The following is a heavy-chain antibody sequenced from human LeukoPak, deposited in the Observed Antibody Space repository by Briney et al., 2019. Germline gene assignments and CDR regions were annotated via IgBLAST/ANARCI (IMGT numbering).Heavy chain of an antibody. Sequence: GGSLRLSCAASGFTFSSYSMHWVRQAPGKGLVWVSRVSPDGSSTSYADSVKGRFTISRDNAKNTLYLQMNSLRAEDTAVYYCARATIFGVISPYWFDPRGLGTLVTVSS. CDR1: GFTFSSYS. CDR2: VSPDGSST. V-gene: IGHV3-74*01. J-gene: IGHJ5*02. D-gene: IGHD3-3*01. CDR3: ARATIFGVISPYWFDP.